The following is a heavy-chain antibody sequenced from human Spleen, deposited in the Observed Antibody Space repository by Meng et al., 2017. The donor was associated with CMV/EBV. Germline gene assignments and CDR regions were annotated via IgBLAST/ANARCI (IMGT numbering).Heavy chain of an antibody. CDR2: IYSGGST. V-gene: IGHV3-53*01. Sequence: GESLKISCAASGFTVSSNYMSWVRQAPGKGLEWVSVIYSGGSTYYADSVKGRFTISRDNSKNTLYLQMNSLRAEDTAVYYCAKGHSGSYSSDYWGQGTLVTVS. CDR1: GFTVSSNY. CDR3: AKGHSGSYSSDY. D-gene: IGHD1-26*01. J-gene: IGHJ4*02.